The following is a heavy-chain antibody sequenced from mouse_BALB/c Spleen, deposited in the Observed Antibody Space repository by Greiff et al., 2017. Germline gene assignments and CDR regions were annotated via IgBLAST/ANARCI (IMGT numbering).Heavy chain of an antibody. J-gene: IGHJ3*01. D-gene: IGHD2-1*01. CDR3: ARLYYGNYEFVY. Sequence: VQLQQSGAELVRPGALVKLSCKASGFNIKDYYMHWVKQRPEQGLEWIGWIDPENGNTIYDPKFQGKASITADTSSNTAYLQLSSLTSEDTAVYYCARLYYGNYEFVYWGQGTLVTVSA. V-gene: IGHV14-1*02. CDR2: IDPENGNT. CDR1: GFNIKDYY.